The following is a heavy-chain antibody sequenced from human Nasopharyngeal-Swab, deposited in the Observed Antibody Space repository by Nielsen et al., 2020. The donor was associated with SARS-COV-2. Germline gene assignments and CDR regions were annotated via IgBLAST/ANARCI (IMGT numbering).Heavy chain of an antibody. CDR3: ARGVWGSYRVIAKDYYYYMDV. J-gene: IGHJ6*03. D-gene: IGHD3-16*02. V-gene: IGHV4-34*01. CDR2: INHSGST. Sequence: WIRQPPGKGLEWIGEINHSGSTNYNPSLKSRVTISVDTSKNQFSLKLSSVTAADTAVYYCARGVWGSYRVIAKDYYYYMDVWGKGTTVTVSS.